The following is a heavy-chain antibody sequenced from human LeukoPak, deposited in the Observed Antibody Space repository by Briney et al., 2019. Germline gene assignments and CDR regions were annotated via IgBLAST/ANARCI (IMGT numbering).Heavy chain of an antibody. CDR2: IYYSGST. Sequence: PSETLSLTCTVSGGSISSYYWSWIRQPPGKGLEWIGYIYYSGSTYYNPSLKSRVTISVDTSKNQFSLKLSSVTAADTAVYYCARAAIVVVPAGTFDQWGQGTLVTVSS. J-gene: IGHJ4*02. D-gene: IGHD2-2*01. CDR1: GGSISSYY. V-gene: IGHV4-59*06. CDR3: ARAAIVVVPAGTFDQ.